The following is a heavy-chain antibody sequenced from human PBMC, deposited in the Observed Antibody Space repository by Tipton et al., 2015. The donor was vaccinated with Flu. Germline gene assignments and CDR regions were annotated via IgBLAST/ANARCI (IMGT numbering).Heavy chain of an antibody. D-gene: IGHD4-11*01. CDR1: GDSISSDYY. V-gene: IGHV4-38-2*01. CDR2: VSRSGDT. J-gene: IGHJ5*02. CDR3: ARRDYSNYVSDPKSWLDP. Sequence: LRLSCAVSGDSISSDYYWGWIRQFPGKGLEWIGSVSRSGDTNYNPSLRSRVTISIDRSKNQFSLKMKSVTAADMAVYYCARRDYSNYVSDPKSWLDPWGQGTLVTVSS.